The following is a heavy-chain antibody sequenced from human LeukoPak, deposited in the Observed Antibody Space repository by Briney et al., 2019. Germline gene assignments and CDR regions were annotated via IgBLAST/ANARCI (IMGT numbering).Heavy chain of an antibody. CDR3: ARGRPHPPYSYGLSPSLVDY. D-gene: IGHD5-18*01. J-gene: IGHJ4*02. Sequence: PSETLSLTCAVYGGSFSGYYWSWIRQPPGKGLEWIGEINHSGSTNYNPSLKSRVTISVDTSKNQFSLKLSSVTAADTAVYYCARGRPHPPYSYGLSPSLVDYGGKGTLVTVSP. CDR2: INHSGST. V-gene: IGHV4-34*01. CDR1: GGSFSGYY.